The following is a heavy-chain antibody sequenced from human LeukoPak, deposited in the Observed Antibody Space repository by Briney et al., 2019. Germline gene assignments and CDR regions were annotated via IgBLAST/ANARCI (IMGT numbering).Heavy chain of an antibody. D-gene: IGHD1-26*01. J-gene: IGHJ4*02. CDR3: ARAPGGADSGSYYEQYDFDY. Sequence: PGGSLRLSCAASGFTFSSYSMNWVRQAPGKGLEWVSSISSSSSYIYYADSVKGRLTISRDNAKNSLYLQMDSLRAEDTAVYYCARAPGGADSGSYYEQYDFDYWGQGTLVTVSS. CDR1: GFTFSSYS. CDR2: ISSSSSYI. V-gene: IGHV3-21*01.